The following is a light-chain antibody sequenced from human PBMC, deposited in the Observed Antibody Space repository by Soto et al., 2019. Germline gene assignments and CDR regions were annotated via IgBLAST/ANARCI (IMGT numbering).Light chain of an antibody. CDR2: KAS. V-gene: IGKV1-5*03. CDR3: QQYNSYSLT. CDR1: QSISYW. Sequence: DIQMTQSPSTLSASVGDRVTITCRASQSISYWLAWYQQKPGKAPKLLIYKASTLESGVPSRFSGSVSGTEFTLTISSLQPDDFATYYCQQYNSYSLTFGGGTKVDIK. J-gene: IGKJ4*01.